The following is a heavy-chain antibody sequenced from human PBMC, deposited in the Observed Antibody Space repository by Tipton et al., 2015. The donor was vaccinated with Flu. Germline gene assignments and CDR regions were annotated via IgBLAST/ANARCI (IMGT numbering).Heavy chain of an antibody. CDR3: ARGYDRPLDV. D-gene: IGHD3-22*01. CDR1: GFTFSNYW. V-gene: IGHV3-7*01. J-gene: IGHJ6*02. CDR2: IKQDGSEK. Sequence: CAASGFTFSNYWMTWVRQAPGKGLEWVANIKQDGSEKYYVDSVKGRFTISRENSKNTLYLQMDNLRGEDTGVYYCARGYDRPLDVWGQGTTVIVSS.